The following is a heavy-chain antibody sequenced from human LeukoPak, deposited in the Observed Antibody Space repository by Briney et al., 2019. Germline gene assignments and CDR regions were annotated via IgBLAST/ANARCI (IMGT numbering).Heavy chain of an antibody. J-gene: IGHJ4*02. Sequence: GGSLRLSCAASGFTFSSYAMHWVRQAPGKGLEWVAVISYDGSNKYYADSVKGRFSISRDNAMNSLYLQMNSLRAEDTAVYYCTRDEVGATTEFDSWGQGILVTVSS. CDR2: ISYDGSNK. V-gene: IGHV3-30*04. CDR1: GFTFSSYA. D-gene: IGHD1-26*01. CDR3: TRDEVGATTEFDS.